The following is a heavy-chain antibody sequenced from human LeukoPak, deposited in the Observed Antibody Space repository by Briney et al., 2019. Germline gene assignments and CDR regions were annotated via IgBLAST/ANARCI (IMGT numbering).Heavy chain of an antibody. CDR3: AKGYYYDSSGYYYGAFDI. Sequence: PGRSLRLSCAASGFTFDDYAMHWVRQAPGKGLEWVSGISWNSGSIGYADYVKGRFTISRDNAKNSLYLQMNSLRAEDTALYYCAKGYYYDSSGYYYGAFDIWGQGTMVTVSS. CDR1: GFTFDDYA. D-gene: IGHD3-22*01. V-gene: IGHV3-9*01. CDR2: ISWNSGSI. J-gene: IGHJ3*02.